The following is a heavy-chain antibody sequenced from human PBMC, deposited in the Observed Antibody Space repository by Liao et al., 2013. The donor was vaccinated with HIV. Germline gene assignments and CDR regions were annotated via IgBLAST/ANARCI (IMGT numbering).Heavy chain of an antibody. J-gene: IGHJ3*02. V-gene: IGHV4-39*07. D-gene: IGHD1-20*01. Sequence: LSLKSRVTISVDTSKNQFSLKLSSVTAADTAVYYCARGYNWKRECFDIWGQGTMVTVSS. CDR3: ARGYNWKRECFDI.